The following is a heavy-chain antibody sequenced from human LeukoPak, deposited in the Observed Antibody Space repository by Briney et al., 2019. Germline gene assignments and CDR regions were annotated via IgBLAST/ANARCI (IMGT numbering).Heavy chain of an antibody. CDR3: ACSIAAAGTHFSFDY. CDR1: GFTLSDYT. J-gene: IGHJ4*02. Sequence: GGSLRLSCAASGFTLSDYTMNWVSQAPGKGLEWVSSIGSSGGSIYDADSVKGRSTISRDNGKNSLYLQMNSLRAEDTAVYYCACSIAAAGTHFSFDYWGQGTLVTVSS. D-gene: IGHD6-13*01. V-gene: IGHV3-21*01. CDR2: IGSSGGSI.